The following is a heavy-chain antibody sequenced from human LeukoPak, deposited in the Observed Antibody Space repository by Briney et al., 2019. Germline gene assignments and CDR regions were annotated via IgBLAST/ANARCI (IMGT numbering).Heavy chain of an antibody. Sequence: ASVKVSCKASGYTFTGYYMHWVRQAPGQGLEWMGWINPNSGGTNYAQKFQGRVTMTRDTSISTAYMELSRLRSDDTAVYYCARGGGRYGSYRPNYYYYMDVWGKGTTVTISS. CDR2: INPNSGGT. V-gene: IGHV1-2*02. CDR1: GYTFTGYY. J-gene: IGHJ6*03. D-gene: IGHD3-10*01. CDR3: ARGGGRYGSYRPNYYYYMDV.